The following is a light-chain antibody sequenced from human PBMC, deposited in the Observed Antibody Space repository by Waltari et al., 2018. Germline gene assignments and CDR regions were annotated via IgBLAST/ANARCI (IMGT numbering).Light chain of an antibody. J-gene: IGLJ2*01. Sequence: QSALTQPASVSGSPGQSITISCTGTSSDVGGYNYVSWYQQHPGQAPKLIIFAVSNRPSGVADRFSGSKSGNTASLTISGLQAEDEADYYGNSYTSTSAYVRFGGGTKLTVL. CDR1: SSDVGGYNY. CDR3: NSYTSTSAYVR. V-gene: IGLV2-14*01. CDR2: AVS.